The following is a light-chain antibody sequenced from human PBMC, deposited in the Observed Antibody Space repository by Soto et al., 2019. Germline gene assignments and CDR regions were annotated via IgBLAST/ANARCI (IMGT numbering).Light chain of an antibody. CDR1: QSVSSY. Sequence: EIVLTQSPATLSFSPGEGGILSLRARQSVSSYLAWYQQNPGQDPRLLISDASNRATGIPARFSGSGSGTDFTLTISSLEPEDFAVYYCQQRSNWPLTFGGGTKVDIK. V-gene: IGKV3-11*01. J-gene: IGKJ4*01. CDR3: QQRSNWPLT. CDR2: DAS.